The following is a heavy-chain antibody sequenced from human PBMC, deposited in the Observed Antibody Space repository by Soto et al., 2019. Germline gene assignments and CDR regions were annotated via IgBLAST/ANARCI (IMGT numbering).Heavy chain of an antibody. Sequence: QVQLVQSGAEVKKPGASVKVSCKASGYTFTSYGISWVRQAPGQGLEWMGWISAYNGNTNYAQKLQGRVTMTTDTSTSTAYMELRSLRSDDTAVYYCARDKRGYSGYAVTAKPRRYGMAVWCQGTTVTVSS. D-gene: IGHD5-12*01. CDR3: ARDKRGYSGYAVTAKPRRYGMAV. V-gene: IGHV1-18*01. CDR1: GYTFTSYG. CDR2: ISAYNGNT. J-gene: IGHJ6*02.